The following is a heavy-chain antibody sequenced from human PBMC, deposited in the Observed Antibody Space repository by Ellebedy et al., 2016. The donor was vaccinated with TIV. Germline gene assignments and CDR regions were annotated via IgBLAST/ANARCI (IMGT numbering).Heavy chain of an antibody. CDR1: GFTVSSNY. CDR2: IYSGGST. CDR3: ARERGDYRANSYFDY. D-gene: IGHD4-23*01. J-gene: IGHJ4*03. V-gene: IGHV3-53*01. Sequence: GESLKISCAASGFTVSSNYMSWVRQAPGKGLEWVSVIYSGGSTYYADSVKGRFTISRDNSKDTLYLQMNSLRVEDTAVYYCARERGDYRANSYFDYWGQGTLVTVSS.